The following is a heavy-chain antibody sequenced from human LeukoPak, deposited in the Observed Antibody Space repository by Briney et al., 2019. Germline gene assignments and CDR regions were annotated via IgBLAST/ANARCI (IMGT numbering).Heavy chain of an antibody. V-gene: IGHV3-21*01. CDR3: ASPCRYSGSPRGCDY. Sequence: GGSLRLSCAASGFTFSSYSMTWVRQAPGKGLEWVSSISSSSSYIYYADSVKGRFTISRDNAKNSLYLQMNSLRAEDTAVYYCASPCRYSGSPRGCDYWGQGTLVTVSS. J-gene: IGHJ4*02. CDR1: GFTFSSYS. CDR2: ISSSSSYI. D-gene: IGHD1-26*01.